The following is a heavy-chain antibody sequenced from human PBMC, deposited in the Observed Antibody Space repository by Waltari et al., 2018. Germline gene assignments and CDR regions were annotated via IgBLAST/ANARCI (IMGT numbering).Heavy chain of an antibody. J-gene: IGHJ2*01. D-gene: IGHD3-3*01. CDR3: ARNPSITIFGVVHWYFDL. Sequence: QLQLQESGPGLVKPSQTLSLTCAISGDSVSSNSAAWNWIRQSPSRGLEWLGRTYYRSKWYNDYAVSVKSRITINPDTSKNQFSLQLNSVTPEDTAVYYCARNPSITIFGVVHWYFDLWGRGTLVTVSS. CDR2: TYYRSKWYN. CDR1: GDSVSSNSAA. V-gene: IGHV6-1*01.